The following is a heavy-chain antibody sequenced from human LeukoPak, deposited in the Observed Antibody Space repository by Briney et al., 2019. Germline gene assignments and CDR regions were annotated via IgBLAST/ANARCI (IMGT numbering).Heavy chain of an antibody. V-gene: IGHV1-18*01. D-gene: IGHD3-22*01. CDR3: ARGGDSSGYNRFAY. Sequence: ASVKVSCKASGYTFTSYGISWVRQAPGQGLEWMGWISTHNGNTNYAQKLQGRVTMTTDTSTSTAYMELRSLRSDGTAVYYCARGGDSSGYNRFAYWGQGTLVTVSS. CDR2: ISTHNGNT. J-gene: IGHJ4*02. CDR1: GYTFTSYG.